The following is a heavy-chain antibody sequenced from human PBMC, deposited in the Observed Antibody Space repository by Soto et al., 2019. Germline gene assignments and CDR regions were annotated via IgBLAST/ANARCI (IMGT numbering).Heavy chain of an antibody. CDR1: GFTFSSYA. J-gene: IGHJ4*02. CDR3: AKVRWELLPAHLFFDY. Sequence: GSLRLSCAASGFTFSSYAMSWVRQAPGKGLEWVSAISGSGGSTYYADSVKGRFTISRDNSKNTLYLQMNSLRAEDTAVYYCAKVRWELLPAHLFFDYWGQGTLVTVSS. V-gene: IGHV3-23*01. D-gene: IGHD1-26*01. CDR2: ISGSGGST.